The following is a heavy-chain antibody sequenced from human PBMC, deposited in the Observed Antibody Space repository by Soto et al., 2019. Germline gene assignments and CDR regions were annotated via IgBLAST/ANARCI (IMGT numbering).Heavy chain of an antibody. V-gene: IGHV4-39*01. CDR3: ARRSRRSAAGPRAGWFDP. CDR1: GGSISSSSYY. D-gene: IGHD6-13*01. CDR2: IYYSGST. Sequence: SETLSLTCTVSGGSISSSSYYWGWIRQPPGKGLEWIGSIYYSGSTYYNPSLKSRVTISVDTSKNQFSLKLSSATAADTAVYYCARRSRRSAAGPRAGWFDPWSQGTLVTAPQ. J-gene: IGHJ5*02.